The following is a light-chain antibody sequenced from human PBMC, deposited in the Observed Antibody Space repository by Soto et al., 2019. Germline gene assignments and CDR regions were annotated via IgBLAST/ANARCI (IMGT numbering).Light chain of an antibody. CDR1: QSVSNNY. V-gene: IGKV3-20*01. CDR2: GAS. Sequence: EIVLTQSPDTLSLSPGERATLSCRASQSVSNNYLAWYQQKPGQAPRLLIYGASNRATGIPDRFSGSGSGTDFTLTISRLEPEDFAVFYCHQCDSSPWTFGQGTKVDIK. J-gene: IGKJ1*01. CDR3: HQCDSSPWT.